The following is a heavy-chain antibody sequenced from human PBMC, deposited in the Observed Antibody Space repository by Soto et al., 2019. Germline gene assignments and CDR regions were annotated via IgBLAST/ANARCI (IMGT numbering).Heavy chain of an antibody. V-gene: IGHV1-69*01. D-gene: IGHD1-1*01. J-gene: IGHJ4*02. CDR2: ITPTLGTT. Sequence: QVQPVQSGAEVKRPGSSVKVSCKASGATFSGSAFSWVRQAPGQGLEWMGGITPTLGTTNYAQHLQGRVTITADESTGTPFMELTSLTSADTAVYYCARGCTTGATIEGFDYGGQGTLVTVSS. CDR1: GATFSGSA. CDR3: ARGCTTGATIEGFDY.